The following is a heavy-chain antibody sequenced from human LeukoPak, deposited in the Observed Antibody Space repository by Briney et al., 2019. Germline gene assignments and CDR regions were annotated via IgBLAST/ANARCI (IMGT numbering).Heavy chain of an antibody. Sequence: PGGSLRLSCSAAGFSFSSYEMNWVRQAPGKGLEWVSGITWNGESTGYVDSVKGRFTISRDNAKNSLYLQMNSLRAADTAFYYCARATASGFDYWGQGTLVTVSS. J-gene: IGHJ4*02. D-gene: IGHD6-13*01. V-gene: IGHV3-20*04. CDR2: ITWNGEST. CDR3: ARATASGFDY. CDR1: GFSFSSYE.